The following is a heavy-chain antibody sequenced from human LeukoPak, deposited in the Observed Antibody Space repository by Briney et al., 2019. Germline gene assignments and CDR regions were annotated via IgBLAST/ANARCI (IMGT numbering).Heavy chain of an antibody. CDR1: GFTFSSYS. CDR3: ARDAMVRGVIITLPLDY. D-gene: IGHD3-10*01. Sequence: GGSLRLSCAASGFTFSSYSMNWVRQVPGKGLEWVSYISSSSSTIYYADSVKGRFTISRDNAKNSLYLQMNSLRAEDTAVYYCARDAMVRGVIITLPLDYWGQGTLVTVSS. CDR2: ISSSSSTI. V-gene: IGHV3-48*04. J-gene: IGHJ4*02.